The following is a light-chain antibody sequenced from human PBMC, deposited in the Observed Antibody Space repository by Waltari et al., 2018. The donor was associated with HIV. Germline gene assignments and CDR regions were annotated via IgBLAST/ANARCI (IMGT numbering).Light chain of an antibody. Sequence: ILMTQSPATVSVSPGERVTLSCTASHSIFNNVAWYQQRRGQAPRLGIYGASTRVTGVPDRFSGSGSGTEFTLTISSVQSEDFALYFCQQYNDWLALTFGGGTKVEV. CDR3: QQYNDWLALT. CDR1: HSIFNN. V-gene: IGKV3-15*01. J-gene: IGKJ4*01. CDR2: GAS.